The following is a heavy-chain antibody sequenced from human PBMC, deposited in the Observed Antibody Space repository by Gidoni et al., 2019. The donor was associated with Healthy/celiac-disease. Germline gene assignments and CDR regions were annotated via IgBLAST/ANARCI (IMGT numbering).Heavy chain of an antibody. CDR2: IWYDGSNK. V-gene: IGHV3-33*01. CDR1: GFTFSSYG. D-gene: IGHD1-1*01. Sequence: QVQLVESGGGVVQPGRSLRLSCAASGFTFSSYGMHWVRQAPGKGLEWCAVIWYDGSNKYYADSVKGRFTISRDNSKNTLYLQMNSLRAEDTAVYYCARDGTGLDAWFDPWGQGTLVTVSS. CDR3: ARDGTGLDAWFDP. J-gene: IGHJ5*02.